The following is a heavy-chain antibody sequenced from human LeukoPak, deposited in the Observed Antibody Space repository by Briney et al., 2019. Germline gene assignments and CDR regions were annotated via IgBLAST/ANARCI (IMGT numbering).Heavy chain of an antibody. CDR2: IYYSGST. J-gene: IGHJ4*02. Sequence: SETLSLTCTVSGGSISSSSYYWGWIRQPPGKGLEWIGYIYYSGSTNYNPSLKSRVTISVDTSKNQFSLKLSSVTAADTAVYYCARGWIQPYYFDYWGQGTLVTVSS. CDR1: GGSISSSSYY. D-gene: IGHD5-24*01. V-gene: IGHV4-61*05. CDR3: ARGWIQPYYFDY.